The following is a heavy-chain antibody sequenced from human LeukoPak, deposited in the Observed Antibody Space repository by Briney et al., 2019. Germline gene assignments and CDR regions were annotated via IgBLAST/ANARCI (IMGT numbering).Heavy chain of an antibody. CDR2: VSYDGSNK. J-gene: IGHJ4*02. CDR1: GFTFSNYA. D-gene: IGHD4-23*01. V-gene: IGHV3-30-3*01. Sequence: GGSLRLSCAASGFTFSNYAMHWVRQAPGKGLEWVALVSYDGSNKFYADSVKGRFTISRDNSKSTLYLQMNSLKAEDTAVYYCARGGVTTMALRDLWLDYWGQGTLVTVSS. CDR3: ARGGVTTMALRDLWLDY.